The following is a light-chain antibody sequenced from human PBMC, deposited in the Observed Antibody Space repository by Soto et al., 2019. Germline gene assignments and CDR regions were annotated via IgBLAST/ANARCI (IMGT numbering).Light chain of an antibody. Sequence: EIVMTQSPATLSVSPGERATLSCRASQSVGSNLAWYQQIPGQAPRLLIYGASTRATGIPARFSGSGSGTEFTLTISSLQSEDFAVYYCQQYNNWFLTFGGGTKVEIK. CDR1: QSVGSN. V-gene: IGKV3-15*01. J-gene: IGKJ4*01. CDR2: GAS. CDR3: QQYNNWFLT.